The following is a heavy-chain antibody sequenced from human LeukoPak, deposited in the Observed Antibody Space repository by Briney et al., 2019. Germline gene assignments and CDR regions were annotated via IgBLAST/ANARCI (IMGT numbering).Heavy chain of an antibody. CDR2: ISGSGGST. Sequence: PGGSLRLSCAASGFTFSSYAMSWVRQAPGKGLEWVSAISGSGGSTYYADSVKGRFTISRDNSKNTLYLQMNSLRAEDTAVYYCAKDPNIVVVPAADFDYWGQGNLLSVSS. J-gene: IGHJ4*02. D-gene: IGHD2-2*01. CDR3: AKDPNIVVVPAADFDY. V-gene: IGHV3-23*01. CDR1: GFTFSSYA.